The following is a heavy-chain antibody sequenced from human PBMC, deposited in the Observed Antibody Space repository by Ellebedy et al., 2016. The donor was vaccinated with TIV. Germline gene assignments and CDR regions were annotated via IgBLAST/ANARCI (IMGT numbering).Heavy chain of an antibody. CDR2: IDPSDGVT. CDR3: AREARGTGGFDP. Sequence: AASVKVSCKASGYSFTKYYIHWVRQAPGQGLEWMGIIDPSDGVTNYPQKFQGRVTMTRDTSTSTLYMQLISLRSEDTAVYYCAREARGTGGFDPWGQGTLVTVSS. J-gene: IGHJ5*02. D-gene: IGHD2-8*02. CDR1: GYSFTKYY. V-gene: IGHV1-46*01.